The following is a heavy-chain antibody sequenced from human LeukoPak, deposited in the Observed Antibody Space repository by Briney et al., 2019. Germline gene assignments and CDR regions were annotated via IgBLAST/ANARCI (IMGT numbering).Heavy chain of an antibody. CDR3: VRRDNTGWNYFDC. CDR1: GVSINSHY. Sequence: SETLSLTCTVSGVSINSHYWSWIRQSPGKGLEWIGDIYYSGSTKYNPSFKSRVTISVDTPKNDLSLRLTSVLAADTAIYYCVRRDNTGWNYFDCWGQGILVTVSS. J-gene: IGHJ4*02. CDR2: IYYSGST. D-gene: IGHD6-19*01. V-gene: IGHV4-59*08.